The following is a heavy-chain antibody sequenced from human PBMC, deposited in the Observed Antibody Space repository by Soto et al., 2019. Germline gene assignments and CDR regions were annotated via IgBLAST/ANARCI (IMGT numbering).Heavy chain of an antibody. CDR3: ARVRGRSSCPYYRDV. CDR1: GFTFSTYW. CDR2: IKQDGSDK. J-gene: IGHJ6*03. D-gene: IGHD6-13*01. Sequence: EVQLVESGGGLVQPGGSLGLSCAASGFTFSTYWMSWVRQAPGTGMEWVATIKQDGSDKYYVDSVRGRFTLSGDTAERSLYLQMCSLRAEDTAVYYCARVRGRSSCPYYRDVWGKATTVIVSS. V-gene: IGHV3-7*04.